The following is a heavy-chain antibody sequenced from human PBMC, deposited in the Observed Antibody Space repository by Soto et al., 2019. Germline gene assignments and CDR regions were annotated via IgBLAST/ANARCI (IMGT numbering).Heavy chain of an antibody. CDR1: GFTFSAYA. D-gene: IGHD3-3*01. Sequence: GGSLRLSCAASGFTFSAYAMGWIRQAPGKGLEWVSMINSSGGKTYYADSVKGRFTISRDNSKNTLFVQMNSLRVEDTATYYCVKTKGSITVLGEVREPFYFDCWGQGTLVTVSS. CDR3: VKTKGSITVLGEVREPFYFDC. CDR2: INSSGGKT. V-gene: IGHV3-23*01. J-gene: IGHJ4*02.